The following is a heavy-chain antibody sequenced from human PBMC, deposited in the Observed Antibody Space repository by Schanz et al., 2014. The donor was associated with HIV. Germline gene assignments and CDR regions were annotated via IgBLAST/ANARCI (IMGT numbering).Heavy chain of an antibody. CDR1: GFAFSDYA. V-gene: IGHV3-23*01. Sequence: EVPLLESGGGLAQPGGSQRLSCAASGFAFSDYAMSWVRQAPGKGLEWVSSISAGGRDTYYADSVKGRFTISRDNSENTLYLQMNSLRVEDTAVYYCARDMCTAGSCYYFDHWGQRTLVTVSS. CDR2: ISAGGRDT. CDR3: ARDMCTAGSCYYFDH. D-gene: IGHD2-15*01. J-gene: IGHJ4*02.